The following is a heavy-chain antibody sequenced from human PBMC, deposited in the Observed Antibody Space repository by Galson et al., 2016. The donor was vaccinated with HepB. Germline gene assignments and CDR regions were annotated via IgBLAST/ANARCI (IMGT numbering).Heavy chain of an antibody. CDR3: ARDVDTSGDY. V-gene: IGHV3-74*01. CDR1: GFTFSNYW. CDR2: INPGGRTT. D-gene: IGHD1-26*01. Sequence: SLRLSSAASGFTFSNYWIHWVRQAPGKGLVWVSRINPGGRTTGFADSAKGRFTISRDNAKNTVYLYMNSLRAEDTGVYYCARDVDTSGDYWGQGTLVTVSS. J-gene: IGHJ4*02.